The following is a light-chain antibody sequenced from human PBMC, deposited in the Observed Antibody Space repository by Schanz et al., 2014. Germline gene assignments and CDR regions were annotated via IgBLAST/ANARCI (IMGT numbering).Light chain of an antibody. J-gene: IGKJ2*01. CDR1: QSVSSSY. V-gene: IGKV3D-20*02. CDR2: GAS. CDR3: MQGAHWPLYT. Sequence: EIVLTQSPDTLSLSPGERATLSCRASQSVSSSYLAWYQQKPGQAPRLLISGASSRATGIPDRFSGSGSGTDFTLKISRVEAEDVGVYYCMQGAHWPLYTFGQGTKLDIK.